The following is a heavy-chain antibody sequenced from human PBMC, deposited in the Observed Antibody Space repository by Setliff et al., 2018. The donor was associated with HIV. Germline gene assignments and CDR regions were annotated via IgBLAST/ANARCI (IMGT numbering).Heavy chain of an antibody. V-gene: IGHV4-34*01. D-gene: IGHD6-19*01. CDR3: ARGVRDNSGWSSYYFDY. J-gene: IGHJ4*02. CDR1: GGSFSGYY. CDR2: VTHSGRT. Sequence: LSLTCAVYGGSFSGYYWSWIRQPPGKGLEWIGEVTHSGRTNYNPPLESRVTTSVDTSKKQSSLRLTSVTAADTAVYYCARGVRDNSGWSSYYFDYWGQGTLVTVSS.